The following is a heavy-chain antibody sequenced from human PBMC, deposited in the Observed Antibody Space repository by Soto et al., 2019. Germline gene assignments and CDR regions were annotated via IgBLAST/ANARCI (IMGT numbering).Heavy chain of an antibody. J-gene: IGHJ4*02. CDR3: TTVDYDILTGYYFDY. CDR1: GFTFSNVW. V-gene: IGHV3-15*01. D-gene: IGHD3-9*01. Sequence: LSCAASGFTFSNVWMSWVRQAPGKGLEWVGRIKSKTDGGTTDYAAPVKGRFTISRDDSKNTLYLQMNSLKTEDTAVYYCTTVDYDILTGYYFDYWGQGTLVTVSS. CDR2: IKSKTDGGTT.